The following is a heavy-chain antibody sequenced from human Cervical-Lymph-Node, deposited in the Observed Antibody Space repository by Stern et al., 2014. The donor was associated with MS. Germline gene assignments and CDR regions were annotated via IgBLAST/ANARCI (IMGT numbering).Heavy chain of an antibody. CDR2: ISAYNGTT. J-gene: IGHJ3*02. CDR1: GYTFTSYG. D-gene: IGHD2-15*01. Sequence: VQLVQSGAEVKKPGASVKVSCKASGYTFTSYGISWVRQDPGQGLERMGWISAYNGTTTYAQKLQCRVTITTDTSTSTAYMELRSLRSDDTAVYYCARGLLGSENAFDIWGQGTMVTVSS. CDR3: ARGLLGSENAFDI. V-gene: IGHV1-18*01.